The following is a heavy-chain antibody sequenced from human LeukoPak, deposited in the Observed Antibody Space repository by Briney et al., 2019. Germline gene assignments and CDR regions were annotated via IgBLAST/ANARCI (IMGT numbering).Heavy chain of an antibody. J-gene: IGHJ4*02. CDR1: GGSISSGDYY. D-gene: IGHD3-22*01. V-gene: IGHV4-30-4*02. CDR2: IYYSGST. Sequence: SETLSLTCTVSGGSISSGDYYWSWIRQPPGKGLEWIGYIYYSGSTYYNPSLKSRVTISVDTSKDQFSLKLSSVTAADTAVYYCARLAGRDYYDSSGYYYFDYWGQGTLVTVSS. CDR3: ARLAGRDYYDSSGYYYFDY.